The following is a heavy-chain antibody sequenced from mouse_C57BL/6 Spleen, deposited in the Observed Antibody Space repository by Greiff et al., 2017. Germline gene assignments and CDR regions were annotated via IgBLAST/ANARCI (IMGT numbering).Heavy chain of an antibody. V-gene: IGHV1-26*01. J-gene: IGHJ4*01. D-gene: IGHD2-4*01. Sequence: EVQLQQSGPELVKPGASVKISCKASGYTFTDYYMNWVKQSHGKSLEWIGDINPNNGGTSYNQKFKGKATLNVDKSSSTAYMELRSLTSEDSAVYYCARRPYYDYDLRYAMDYWGQGTSGTVSS. CDR1: GYTFTDYY. CDR3: ARRPYYDYDLRYAMDY. CDR2: INPNNGGT.